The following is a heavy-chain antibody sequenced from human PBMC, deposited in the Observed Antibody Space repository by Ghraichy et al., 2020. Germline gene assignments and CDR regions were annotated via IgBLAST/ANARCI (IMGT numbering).Heavy chain of an antibody. V-gene: IGHV5-10-1*01. J-gene: IGHJ4*02. Sequence: GESLNISCKGSGYSFTSYWISWVRQMPGKGLEWMGRIDPSDSYTNYSPSFQGHVTISADKSISTAYLQWSSLKASDTAMYYCARQPPSSSWPEVFDYWGQGTLVTVSS. D-gene: IGHD6-13*01. CDR1: GYSFTSYW. CDR2: IDPSDSYT. CDR3: ARQPPSSSWPEVFDY.